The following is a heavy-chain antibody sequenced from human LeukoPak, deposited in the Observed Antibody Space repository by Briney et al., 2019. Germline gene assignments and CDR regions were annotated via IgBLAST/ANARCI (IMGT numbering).Heavy chain of an antibody. CDR1: GFTFSSYA. J-gene: IGHJ4*02. V-gene: IGHV3-23*01. CDR2: ISGSGGST. D-gene: IGHD6-13*01. Sequence: PGGSLRLSCAASGFTFSSYAMSWVRRAPGKGLEWVSAISGSGGSTYYADSVKGRFTISRDNSKNTLYLQMNSLRAEDTAVYYCAKDTSRAAAGTFLFDYWGQGTLVTVSS. CDR3: AKDTSRAAAGTFLFDY.